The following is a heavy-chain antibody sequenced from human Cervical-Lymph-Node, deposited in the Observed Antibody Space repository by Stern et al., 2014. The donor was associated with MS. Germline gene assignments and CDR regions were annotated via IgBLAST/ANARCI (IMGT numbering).Heavy chain of an antibody. Sequence: QVQLVQSGAEVKKPGASVNISCTASGYTFTSYYIHWVRQAPGQGLEWMGIISPGSGFPNYAQKFRGRVTMTRDTSTSTVYMEVSSMESGDTAVYYCARDFRGRGSGHRDDFFDYWGQGTLVTVSS. CDR2: ISPGSGFP. V-gene: IGHV1-46*01. J-gene: IGHJ4*02. D-gene: IGHD3-10*01. CDR1: GYTFTSYY. CDR3: ARDFRGRGSGHRDDFFDY.